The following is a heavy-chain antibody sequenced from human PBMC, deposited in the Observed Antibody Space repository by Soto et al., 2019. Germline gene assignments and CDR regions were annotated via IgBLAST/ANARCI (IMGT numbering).Heavy chain of an antibody. CDR2: IIAMFGTA. CDR3: ARGIQLWLRRINNGYSG. J-gene: IGHJ4*02. D-gene: IGHD5-18*01. Sequence: QVQLVQSGAEVKKPESSVKVSCKAPGGTFSTYAISWVRQAPGQGLEWMGGIIAMFGTANYAQRFPDRVTITAYEPTTTGYMELISLRSEDTAVYFCARGIQLWLRRINNGYSGWGQGYLVTASP. CDR1: GGTFSTYA. V-gene: IGHV1-69*12.